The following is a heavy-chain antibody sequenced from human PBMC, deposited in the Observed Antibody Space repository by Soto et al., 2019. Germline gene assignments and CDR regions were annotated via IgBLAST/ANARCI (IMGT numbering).Heavy chain of an antibody. CDR1: GFTFGSYA. CDR3: AKESGRLFDY. J-gene: IGHJ4*02. V-gene: IGHV3-23*01. CDR2: ISGGGDST. Sequence: GGSLRLSCAASGFTFGSYAMSWVRQAPGKGLEWVSAISGGGDSTYYADSVKGRFTISRDNSKNTLYLQMNSLRAEDTAVYYCAKESGRLFDYWGQGTLVTVSS.